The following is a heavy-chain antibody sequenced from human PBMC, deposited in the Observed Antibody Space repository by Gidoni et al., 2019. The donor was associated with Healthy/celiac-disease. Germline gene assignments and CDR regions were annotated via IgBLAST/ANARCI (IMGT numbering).Heavy chain of an antibody. CDR1: GGSFSGYY. V-gene: IGHV4-34*01. Sequence: QVQLQQWGAGLLKPSETLSLTCAVYGGSFSGYYWSWIRQPPGKGLEWMGEINHSGSTNYNPSLKSRVTISVDTSKNQFSLKLSSVTAADTAVYYCARGGYDFWSGYSPGAFDIWGQGTMVTVSS. CDR2: INHSGST. CDR3: ARGGYDFWSGYSPGAFDI. D-gene: IGHD3-3*01. J-gene: IGHJ3*02.